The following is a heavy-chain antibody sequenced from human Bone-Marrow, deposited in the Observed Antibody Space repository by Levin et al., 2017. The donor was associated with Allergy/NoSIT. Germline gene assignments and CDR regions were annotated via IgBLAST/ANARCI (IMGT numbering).Heavy chain of an antibody. CDR1: GHPFTGYY. CDR3: VCIAPTSTVYYGMDV. J-gene: IGHJ6*02. V-gene: IGHV1-2*02. Sequence: ASVKVSCKASGHPFTGYYIHWVRQAPGQGLEWMGWVSPDSGGVDYAQKLQGRVTMTRDTSISTANMELERLTSDDTAVYYCVCIAPTSTVYYGMDVCGQGTTVTVSS. D-gene: IGHD6-13*01. CDR2: VSPDSGGV.